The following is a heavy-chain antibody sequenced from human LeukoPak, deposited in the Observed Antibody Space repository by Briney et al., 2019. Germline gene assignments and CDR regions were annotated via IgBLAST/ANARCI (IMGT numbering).Heavy chain of an antibody. CDR3: TNFDY. CDR2: IKSKTDGGTT. CDR1: GFTFSNAW. Sequence: GGSLRLSCAASGFTFSNAWMSWVRQAPGKGPEWVGRIKSKTDGGTTDYAAPVKDRFSISRDDSETTLYLQMNSLEADDSAIYYCTNFDYWGQGTLVTVSS. V-gene: IGHV3-15*01. J-gene: IGHJ4*02.